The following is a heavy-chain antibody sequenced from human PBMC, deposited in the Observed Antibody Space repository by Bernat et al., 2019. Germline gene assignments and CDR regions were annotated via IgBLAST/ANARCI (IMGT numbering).Heavy chain of an antibody. CDR3: ARGYGPEN. CDR2: IKQDGSVQ. CDR1: GFSFSGIW. Sequence: EVQLVESGGALVQPGGSLRLSCVGSGFSFSGIWMTWVRQAPGKGLEWVANIKQDGSVQHHVDSVKGRFIISRDNTKNSLFLQMNSLRVDDTAVYYCARGYGPENWGQGTLVTVSS. V-gene: IGHV3-7*03. D-gene: IGHD2-8*02. J-gene: IGHJ1*01.